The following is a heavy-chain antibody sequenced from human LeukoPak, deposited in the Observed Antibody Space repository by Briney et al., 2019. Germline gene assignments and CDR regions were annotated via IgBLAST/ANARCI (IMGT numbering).Heavy chain of an antibody. D-gene: IGHD6-13*01. CDR2: IYYSGST. V-gene: IGHV4-39*01. CDR1: GGSISSSSYY. J-gene: IGHJ4*02. Sequence: SETLSLTCTVSGGSISSSSYYWGWIRQPPGKGLEWIGGIYYSGSTYYNPSLKSRVTISVDTSKNQFSLKLSSVTAADTAVYYCARHLYSSSWYSYYFDYWGQGTLVTVSS. CDR3: ARHLYSSSWYSYYFDY.